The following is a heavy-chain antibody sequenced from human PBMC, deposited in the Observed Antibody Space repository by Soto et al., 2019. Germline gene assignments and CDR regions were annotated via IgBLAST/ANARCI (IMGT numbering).Heavy chain of an antibody. CDR2: ISGSGGAT. CDR3: AKQRADYGSGADTFYFDS. V-gene: IGHV3-23*01. CDR1: GFTFSSYA. J-gene: IGHJ4*02. Sequence: EVQLLESGGGLVQPGGSLSLSCAASGFTFSSYAMSWVRQTPGKGLEWVAGISGSGGATYYADAVKGRLTISRDNSNNTLYLQMNSLRAEDTAVYYCAKQRADYGSGADTFYFDSWGQGALVTVSS. D-gene: IGHD3-10*01.